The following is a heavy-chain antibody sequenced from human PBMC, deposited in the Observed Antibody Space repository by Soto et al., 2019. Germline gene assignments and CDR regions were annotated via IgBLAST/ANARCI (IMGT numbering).Heavy chain of an antibody. D-gene: IGHD4-17*01. CDR1: GGSISSSSYY. V-gene: IGHV4-39*01. J-gene: IGHJ4*02. Sequence: PSETLSLTCTVSGGSISSSSYYWGWIRQPPGKGLEWIGSIYYSGSTYYNPSLKSRVTISVDTSKNQFSLKLSSVTAADTAVYYCARQLRYGDYLDYWGQGTLVTVSS. CDR2: IYYSGST. CDR3: ARQLRYGDYLDY.